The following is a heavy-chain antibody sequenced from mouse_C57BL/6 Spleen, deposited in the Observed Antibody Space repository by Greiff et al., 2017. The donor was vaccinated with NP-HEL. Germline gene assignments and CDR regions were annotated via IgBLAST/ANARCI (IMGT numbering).Heavy chain of an antibody. D-gene: IGHD1-1*02. CDR1: GYSFTGYY. V-gene: IGHV1-42*01. CDR3: ARGSYVGFAY. Sequence: EVKLVESGPELVKPGASVKISCKASGYSFTGYYMNWVKQSPEKSLEWIGEINPSTGGTTYNQKFKAKATLTVDKSSSTAYMQLKSLTSEDSAVYYCARGSYVGFAYWGQGTLVTVSA. CDR2: INPSTGGT. J-gene: IGHJ3*01.